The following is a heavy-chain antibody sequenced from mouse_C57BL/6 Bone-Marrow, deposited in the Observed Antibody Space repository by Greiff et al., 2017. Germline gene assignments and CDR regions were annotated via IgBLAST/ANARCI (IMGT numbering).Heavy chain of an antibody. CDR3: ARQGYDYLDY. J-gene: IGHJ2*01. D-gene: IGHD2-3*01. CDR2: ISSGGSYT. V-gene: IGHV5-6*01. Sequence: EVMLVESGGDLVKPGGSLKLSCAASGFTFSSYGMSWVRQTPDKRLEWVATISSGGSYTYYPDSVKGRFTITRDNAKNTLYLQMSSLKSEDTAMYYGARQGYDYLDYWGKGTTLTVSS. CDR1: GFTFSSYG.